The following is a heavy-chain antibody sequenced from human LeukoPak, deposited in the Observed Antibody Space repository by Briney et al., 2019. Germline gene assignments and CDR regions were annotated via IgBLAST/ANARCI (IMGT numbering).Heavy chain of an antibody. CDR3: AKDITGTSAAYNWFDP. J-gene: IGHJ5*02. CDR1: GFTFSSYW. Sequence: GGSLRLSCAASGFTFSSYWMSWVRQAPGKGLEWVANIKLDGSEMSYVDSVRGRFTISRDNSKNTLYLQMNSLRAEDTAVYYCAKDITGTSAAYNWFDPWGQGTLVTVSS. V-gene: IGHV3-7*01. D-gene: IGHD1-20*01. CDR2: IKLDGSEM.